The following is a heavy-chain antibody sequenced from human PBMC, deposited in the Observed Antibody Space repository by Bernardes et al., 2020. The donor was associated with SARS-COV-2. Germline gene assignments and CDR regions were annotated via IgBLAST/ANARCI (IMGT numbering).Heavy chain of an antibody. V-gene: IGHV3-74*03. CDR3: VRSGRISMIRGVILREGLDV. D-gene: IGHD3-10*01. CDR2: IDTDGGTT. J-gene: IGHJ6*02. CDR1: AFTFTNYW. Sequence: GGSLRLSCDASAFTFTNYWMYWVRQAPGKGLVWVSLIDTDGGTTTYADPVRGRFTISRDNAKNMLFLQMNSLRAEDTAVYYCVRSGRISMIRGVILREGLDVWGQGTTVTVSS.